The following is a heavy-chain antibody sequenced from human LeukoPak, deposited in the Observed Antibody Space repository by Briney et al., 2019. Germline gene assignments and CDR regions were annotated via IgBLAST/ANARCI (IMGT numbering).Heavy chain of an antibody. D-gene: IGHD2-15*01. CDR3: ARDGPSRYCSGGSCAVDY. CDR1: GFTFSSYE. CDR2: ISSSGSTI. Sequence: PGGSLRLSCAASGFTFSSYEMNWVRQAPGKGLEWVSYISSSGSTIYYADPVKGRFTISRDNAKNSLYLQMNSLRAEDTAVYYCARDGPSRYCSGGSCAVDYWGQGTLVTVSS. V-gene: IGHV3-48*03. J-gene: IGHJ4*02.